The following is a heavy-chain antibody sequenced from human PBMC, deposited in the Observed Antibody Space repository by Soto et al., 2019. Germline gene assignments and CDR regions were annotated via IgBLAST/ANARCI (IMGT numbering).Heavy chain of an antibody. CDR1: GDSVTISDYY. V-gene: IGHV4-39*01. CDR2: IHYSGST. J-gene: IGHJ4*02. D-gene: IGHD3-22*01. Sequence: QLQLQESGPGLVKPSETLSLTCTVSGDSVTISDYYWGWIRQPPGKGLEWIGSIHYSGSTYYNPSLKRRVTISGDTSKKQFSLKLTAVTAEDAAVYYCAAHDSGGYYAEYWGQGTLVTVSA. CDR3: AAHDSGGYYAEY.